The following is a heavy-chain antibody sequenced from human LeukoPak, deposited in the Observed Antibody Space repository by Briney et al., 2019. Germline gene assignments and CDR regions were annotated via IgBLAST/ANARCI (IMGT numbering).Heavy chain of an antibody. CDR1: GGSISSYY. CDR2: IYYSGST. D-gene: IGHD1-7*01. J-gene: IGHJ4*02. V-gene: IGHV4-59*01. CDR3: ARGGVNWKYDY. Sequence: PSETLSLTCSVSGGSISSYYWSWIRQPPGKGLEWIGYIYYSGSTKYNPSLKSRVTILLDTSKNQSSLKLSSVTAADTAVYYCARGGVNWKYDYWGQGTLVTVSS.